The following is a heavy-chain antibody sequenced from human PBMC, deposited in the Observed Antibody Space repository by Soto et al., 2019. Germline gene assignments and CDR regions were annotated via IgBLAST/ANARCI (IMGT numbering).Heavy chain of an antibody. V-gene: IGHV3-23*01. J-gene: IGHJ4*02. CDR1: GFSFSSYA. D-gene: IGHD1-26*01. CDR3: AKDIGSYPYDFDS. CDR2: ISGSGGST. Sequence: EVQLLESGGGLVQPGGSLRLSCAASGFSFSSYAMGWVRQAPGKGLEWVSAISGSGGSTYYANSVKGRFTISGDKSKHTPYLQMSSLRVEDTAVYYCAKDIGSYPYDFDSWGQGTLVTFSS.